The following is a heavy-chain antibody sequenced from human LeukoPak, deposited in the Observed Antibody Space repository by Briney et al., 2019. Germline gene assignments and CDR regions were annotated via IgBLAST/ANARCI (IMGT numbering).Heavy chain of an antibody. CDR2: FDREDDIT. D-gene: IGHD3-10*01. J-gene: IGHJ4*02. CDR1: GYSLTLLS. CDR3: ATGGLIKNTFMIREVKPLDS. V-gene: IGHV1-24*01. Sequence: ASVKVSCKVSGYSLTLLSLHWVRQAPGKGLEWMGGFDREDDITMYAQTLRGRVTLTEDTSTDTAYMELSSLRSEDTAVYYCATGGLIKNTFMIREVKPLDSWGQGTLVAVSS.